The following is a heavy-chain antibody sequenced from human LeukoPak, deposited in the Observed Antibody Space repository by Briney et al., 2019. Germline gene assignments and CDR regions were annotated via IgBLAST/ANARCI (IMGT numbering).Heavy chain of an antibody. D-gene: IGHD4-17*01. V-gene: IGHV1-69*01. J-gene: IGHJ4*02. Sequence: SVKASCKASGGTFSSYAVSWVRQAPGQGLEWMGGIIPIFGTANYAQKFQGRVTITADESTSTAYMELSSLRSEDTAVYYCAREPHDYGDYTLGYWGQGTLVTVSS. CDR1: GGTFSSYA. CDR3: AREPHDYGDYTLGY. CDR2: IIPIFGTA.